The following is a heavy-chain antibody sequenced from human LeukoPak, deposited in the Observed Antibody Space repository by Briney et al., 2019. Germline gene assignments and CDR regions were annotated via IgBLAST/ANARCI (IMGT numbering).Heavy chain of an antibody. Sequence: PSETLSLTCAVYGGSFSGYYWSWIRQPPGKGLEWIGYIYYSGSTNYNPSLKSRVTISVDTSKNQFSLKLSSVTAADTAVYYCARGSYGSGSSRIGGLYYYGMDVWGQGTTVTVSS. D-gene: IGHD3-10*01. CDR3: ARGSYGSGSSRIGGLYYYGMDV. V-gene: IGHV4-59*01. CDR2: IYYSGST. J-gene: IGHJ6*02. CDR1: GGSFSGYY.